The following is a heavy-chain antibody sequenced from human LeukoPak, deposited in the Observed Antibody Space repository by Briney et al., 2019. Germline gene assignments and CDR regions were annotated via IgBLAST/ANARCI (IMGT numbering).Heavy chain of an antibody. CDR1: GGSFSGYY. D-gene: IGHD3-3*01. V-gene: IGHV4-34*01. Sequence: KPSETLSLTCAVYGGSFSGYYWSWIRQPPGKGLDWTGEINHSGSTKYNPSLKIRVTISVDTSKNRFSLKLSSVTAADTAVYYCARQEAADYDFWSGPDLNWFDPWGQGTLVTVSS. CDR3: ARQEAADYDFWSGPDLNWFDP. CDR2: INHSGST. J-gene: IGHJ5*02.